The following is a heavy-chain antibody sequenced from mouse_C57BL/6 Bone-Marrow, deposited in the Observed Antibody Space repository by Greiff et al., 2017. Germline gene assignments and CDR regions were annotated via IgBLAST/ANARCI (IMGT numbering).Heavy chain of an antibody. D-gene: IGHD2-2*01. Sequence: QVQLQQPGAELVKPGASVKMSCKASGYTFTSYWITWVKQRPGQGLAWIGDIYPGSGSTNYNEKFKSKATLTVDTSSSTAYMQLSSLTSEDSAVYYCAREEGFYGYYFDDWGQGTTLTGSS. J-gene: IGHJ2*01. CDR1: GYTFTSYW. V-gene: IGHV1-55*01. CDR3: AREEGFYGYYFDD. CDR2: IYPGSGST.